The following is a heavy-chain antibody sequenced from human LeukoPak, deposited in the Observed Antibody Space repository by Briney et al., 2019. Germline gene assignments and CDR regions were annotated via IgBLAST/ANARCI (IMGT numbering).Heavy chain of an antibody. CDR3: ARGGSYYAFDI. CDR1: GFSFSSYG. V-gene: IGHV3-30*03. CDR2: ISYDGSTK. Sequence: GGSLRLSCAASGFSFSSYGMHWVRQAPGKGLEWVAVISYDGSTKYYADSVKSRFTISRDNSKNTLYLQMGSLRAEDMAVYYCARGGSYYAFDIWGQGTMVTVSS. D-gene: IGHD1-26*01. J-gene: IGHJ3*02.